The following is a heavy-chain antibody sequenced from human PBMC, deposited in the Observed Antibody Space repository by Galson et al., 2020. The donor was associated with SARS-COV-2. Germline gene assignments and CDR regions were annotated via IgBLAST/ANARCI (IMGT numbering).Heavy chain of an antibody. D-gene: IGHD3-10*01. J-gene: IGHJ6*02. CDR3: ARDRTLDYYGLGTSDMDV. V-gene: IGHV1-69*13. CDR1: GGTFSSYA. CDR2: IIPIFGTA. Sequence: SVKVSCKASGGTFSSYAISWVRQAPGQGLEWMGGIIPIFGTANYAQKFQGRVTITADESTSTAYMELSSLRSEDTAVYYCARDRTLDYYGLGTSDMDVWGQGTTVTVSS.